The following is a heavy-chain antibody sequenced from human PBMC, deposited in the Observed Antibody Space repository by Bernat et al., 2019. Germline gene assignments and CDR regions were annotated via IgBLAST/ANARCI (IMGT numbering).Heavy chain of an antibody. V-gene: IGHV3-23*01. Sequence: EVQLLQSGGGVVQPGGSLRPSCAASGFTFSSYAMTWVRQAPGKGLDWVSVIDSSGGGIYYADSVKGRFTISRDNSEDTLYLQLNSLRAEDTAIYYCAKYVASASRYFDYWGQGTPVTVSS. CDR3: AKYVASASRYFDY. CDR1: GFTFSSYA. J-gene: IGHJ4*02. CDR2: IDSSGGGI. D-gene: IGHD2-21*01.